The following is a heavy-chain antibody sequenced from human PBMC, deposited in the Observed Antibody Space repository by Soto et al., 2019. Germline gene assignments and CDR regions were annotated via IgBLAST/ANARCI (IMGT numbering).Heavy chain of an antibody. CDR2: IYYSGTT. CDR1: GGTITTGGHF. Sequence: SETLSLTCTVSGGTITTGGHFWSWIRQYPGKGLEWIGYIYYSGTTHYNPSLKSRVTISIDTSKNQFSLNLSSVTAADTAVYYCARVVSGSYLDYWGQGTLVTVSS. D-gene: IGHD1-26*01. V-gene: IGHV4-31*03. CDR3: ARVVSGSYLDY. J-gene: IGHJ4*02.